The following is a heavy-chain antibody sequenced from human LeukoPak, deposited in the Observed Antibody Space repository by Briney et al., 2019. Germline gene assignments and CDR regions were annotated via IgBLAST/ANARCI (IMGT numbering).Heavy chain of an antibody. V-gene: IGHV3-23*01. Sequence: GGSLRLSCAASGFTFSSYAMSWFRQAPGKGLEWVSAISSSGGSTYYADSVKGRFTISRDNSKNTLYLQLNSLRSEDTAVYYCAKVKGSEGYCSITSCLADYWGQGTLVTVSS. D-gene: IGHD2-2*01. CDR1: GFTFSSYA. J-gene: IGHJ4*02. CDR2: ISSSGGST. CDR3: AKVKGSEGYCSITSCLADY.